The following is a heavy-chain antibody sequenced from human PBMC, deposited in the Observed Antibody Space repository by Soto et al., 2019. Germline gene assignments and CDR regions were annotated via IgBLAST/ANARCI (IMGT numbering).Heavy chain of an antibody. CDR3: AKSPSIAGAAAGIDY. CDR2: ISGSGGST. D-gene: IGHD6-13*01. J-gene: IGHJ4*02. V-gene: IGHV3-23*01. Sequence: VQLQESGPGLVKPSQTLSLTCTVSGGSISSGGYYWSWIRQHPGKGLEWVSAISGSGGSTYYADSVKGRFTISRDNSKNTLYLQMNSLRADDTAVYYCAKSPSIAGAAAGIDYWGQGTLVTVSS. CDR1: GGSISSGGYY.